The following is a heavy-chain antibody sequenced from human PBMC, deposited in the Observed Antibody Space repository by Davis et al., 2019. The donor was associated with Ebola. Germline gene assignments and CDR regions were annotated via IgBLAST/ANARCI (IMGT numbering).Heavy chain of an antibody. CDR1: GGSISSSSYY. Sequence: SETLSLTCTVSGGSISSSSYYWGWVRQSPGKGLEWIGSIYYSGSTFYNPSLKSRLTVSIDPSRNQFSLRLSSVTAADTAVYYCAREPTEYSSSSAFDIWGQGTMVTVSS. V-gene: IGHV4-39*02. CDR3: AREPTEYSSSSAFDI. J-gene: IGHJ3*02. CDR2: IYYSGST. D-gene: IGHD6-6*01.